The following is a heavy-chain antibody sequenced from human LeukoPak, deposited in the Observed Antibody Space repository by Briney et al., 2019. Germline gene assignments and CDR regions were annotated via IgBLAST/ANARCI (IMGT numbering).Heavy chain of an antibody. CDR1: GGSFSGYY. J-gene: IGHJ3*02. D-gene: IGHD3-3*01. Sequence: PSETLSLTCAVYGGSFSGYYWSWIRQPPGKGLEWIGEINHSGSTNYNPSLKSRVTISVDTSKNQFSLKLSSVTAADTAAYYCARAPIFGVANDAFDIWGQGTMVTVSS. CDR2: INHSGST. CDR3: ARAPIFGVANDAFDI. V-gene: IGHV4-34*01.